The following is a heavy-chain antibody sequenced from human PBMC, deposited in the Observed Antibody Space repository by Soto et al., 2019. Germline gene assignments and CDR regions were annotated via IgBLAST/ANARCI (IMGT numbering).Heavy chain of an antibody. CDR2: ISSSGSTI. CDR3: ARDPFHGTTGWNWFDP. J-gene: IGHJ5*02. D-gene: IGHD1-7*01. CDR1: GFTFSDYY. V-gene: IGHV3-11*01. Sequence: GSLSLSCAASGFTFSDYYMSWMRQAPGKGLEWVSYISSSGSTIYYADSVKGRFTISRDNAKNSLYLQMNSLRAEDTAVYYCARDPFHGTTGWNWFDPWGQGTLVTVSS.